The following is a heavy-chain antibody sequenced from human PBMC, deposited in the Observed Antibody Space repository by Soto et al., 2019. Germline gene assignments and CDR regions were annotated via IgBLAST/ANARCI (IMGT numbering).Heavy chain of an antibody. J-gene: IGHJ4*01. D-gene: IGHD4-17*01. CDR3: APTRYDYGDDAVGY. CDR1: GFTFNKYA. Sequence: GGSLRLSCVASGFTFNKYAMTWVRQAPGKGLEWVSSISGSSSTTYYADSVKGRFTISRDNSKNTVYLHMNSLRTEDTAVYYCAPTRYDYGDDAVGYWGQGTLVTVSS. CDR2: ISGSSSTT. V-gene: IGHV3-23*01.